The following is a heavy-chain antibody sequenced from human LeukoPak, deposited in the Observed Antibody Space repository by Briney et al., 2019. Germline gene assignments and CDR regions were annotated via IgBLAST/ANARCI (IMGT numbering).Heavy chain of an antibody. V-gene: IGHV4-61*01. J-gene: IGHJ4*02. D-gene: IGHD5-12*01. CDR3: ARGGGYSGYGTFDY. CDR1: GGSVSSGSYD. Sequence: SETLSLTCTVSGGSVSSGSYDWSWIRQPPGRGLGWIGYIYDSGRTNYNPSLKSRVTISVDTSKNQFSLKLSSVTAADTAVYYCARGGGYSGYGTFDYWGQGTLVTVSS. CDR2: IYDSGRT.